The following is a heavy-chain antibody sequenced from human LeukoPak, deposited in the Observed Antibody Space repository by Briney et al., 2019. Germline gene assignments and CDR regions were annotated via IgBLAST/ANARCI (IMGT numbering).Heavy chain of an antibody. CDR2: IYSGGST. CDR1: GFTVSSNY. V-gene: IGHV3-53*01. Sequence: PGGSLRLFCAASGFTVSSNYMSWVRQAPGKGLEWVSVIYSGGSTYYADSVKGRFTISGDNSKNTLYLQMNSLRAEDTAVYYCARVPTTVTTVYFDYWGQGTLVTVSS. CDR3: ARVPTTVTTVYFDY. D-gene: IGHD4-17*01. J-gene: IGHJ4*02.